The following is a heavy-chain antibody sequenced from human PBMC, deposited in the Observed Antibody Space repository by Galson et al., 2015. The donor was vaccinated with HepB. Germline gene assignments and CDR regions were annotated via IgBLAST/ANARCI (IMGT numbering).Heavy chain of an antibody. CDR1: PITFSSFA. Sequence: SLRLSCAASPITFSSFAMSWVRQAPGKGLEWVSFISASGDTTYYADSVRGRFTISRDNSKNTLYLQMNSLRAEDTAIYFCAKGSGSYYDFWGQGTLVTVSS. CDR2: ISASGDTT. V-gene: IGHV3-23*01. D-gene: IGHD1-26*01. CDR3: AKGSGSYYDF. J-gene: IGHJ4*02.